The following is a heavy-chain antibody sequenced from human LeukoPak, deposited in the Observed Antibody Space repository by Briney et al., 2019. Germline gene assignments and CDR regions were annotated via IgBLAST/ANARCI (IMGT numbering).Heavy chain of an antibody. CDR1: GFTFSPHW. Sequence: GGSLRLSCAASGFTFSPHWMHWVRQVPGKGLVWVSRINSDGNSTTYADSVKGRFTISRDNARNTLYLQMNSLRAEDTAVHYCARATSYSNYSMDVGGQGTTVTVSS. CDR3: ARATSYSNYSMDV. CDR2: INSDGNST. D-gene: IGHD6-13*01. J-gene: IGHJ6*02. V-gene: IGHV3-74*01.